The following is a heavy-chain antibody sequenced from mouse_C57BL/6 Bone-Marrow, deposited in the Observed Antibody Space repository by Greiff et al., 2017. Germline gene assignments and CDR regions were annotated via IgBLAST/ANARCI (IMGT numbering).Heavy chain of an antibody. J-gene: IGHJ1*03. V-gene: IGHV5-16*01. CDR1: GFTFSDYY. Sequence: EVMLVESEGGLVQPGSSMKLSCTASGFTFSDYYMAWVRQVPEKGLEWVANINYDGSSTYYLDSLKSRFIISRDNAKNILYLQMSSLKSEDTATYYCAKIDGNYWYFDVWGTGTTVTVSS. CDR2: INYDGSST. D-gene: IGHD2-1*01. CDR3: AKIDGNYWYFDV.